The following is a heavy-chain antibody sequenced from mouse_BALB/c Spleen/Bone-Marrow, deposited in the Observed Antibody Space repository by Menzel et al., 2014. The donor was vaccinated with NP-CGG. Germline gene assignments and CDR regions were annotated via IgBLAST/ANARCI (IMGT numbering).Heavy chain of an antibody. CDR3: ARHDYRYDAWFAY. CDR2: ISNGGGSA. V-gene: IGHV5-12*02. J-gene: IGHJ3*01. Sequence: VKLVESGGGLVQPGGSLKLSCATSGFAFSDYYMYWVRQTPEKRLEWVAYISNGGGSAYYPDTVKGRFTISRDNDKNTLYLQMSRLKSEDTAVYYCARHDYRYDAWFAYWGQGTLVTVSA. D-gene: IGHD2-14*01. CDR1: GFAFSDYY.